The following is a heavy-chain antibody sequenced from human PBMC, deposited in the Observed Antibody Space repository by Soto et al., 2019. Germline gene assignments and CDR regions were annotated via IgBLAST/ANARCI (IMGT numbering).Heavy chain of an antibody. CDR2: IIPILDIT. J-gene: IGHJ5*01. D-gene: IGHD5-12*01. CDR1: CYTFTGSY. Sequence: GAAGKGSCEEFCYTFTGSYIYWGRQAPGQGLEWIGRIIPILDITNYAQKFQGRVTITADKSTTTAYMEVSSLSSEDTAVYYCARDSPFGSTVSGHDVIDSWGQGSLVIVSS. CDR3: ARDSPFGSTVSGHDVIDS. V-gene: IGHV1-69*04.